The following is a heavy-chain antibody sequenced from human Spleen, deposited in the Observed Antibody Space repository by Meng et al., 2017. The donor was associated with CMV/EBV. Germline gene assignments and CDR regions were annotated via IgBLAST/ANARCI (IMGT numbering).Heavy chain of an antibody. V-gene: IGHV4-34*01. CDR3: ARGRVLRFLEWLSLPELYYYYGMDV. CDR2: INHSGST. Sequence: SETLSLTCAVYGGSFSGYYWSWIRQPPGKGLEWIGEINHSGSTNYNPSLKSRVTISVDTSKNQFSLKLSPVTAADTAVYYCARGRVLRFLEWLSLPELYYYYGMDVWGQGTTVTVSS. J-gene: IGHJ6*02. CDR1: GGSFSGYY. D-gene: IGHD3-3*01.